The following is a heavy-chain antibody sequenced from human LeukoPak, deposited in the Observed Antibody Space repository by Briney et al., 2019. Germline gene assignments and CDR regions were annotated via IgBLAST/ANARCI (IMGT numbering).Heavy chain of an antibody. D-gene: IGHD3-3*01. CDR1: GFTFSRCG. J-gene: IGHJ4*02. CDR3: ARGSEWASGVSDY. CDR2: ISGSSTNI. Sequence: GGSLRLSCAASGFTFSRCGMTWVGQAPGKGLEWVSSISGSSTNIYYADSVKGRFTISRDNAKNSLYLQMNSLRAEDTAVYYCARGSEWASGVSDYWGQGTLVTVSS. V-gene: IGHV3-21*01.